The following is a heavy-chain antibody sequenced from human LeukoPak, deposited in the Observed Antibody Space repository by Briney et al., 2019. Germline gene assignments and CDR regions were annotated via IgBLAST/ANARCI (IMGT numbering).Heavy chain of an antibody. CDR1: GGSISSSSYY. J-gene: IGHJ5*02. CDR3: ARARAHIVVVPARRWFDP. D-gene: IGHD2-2*01. V-gene: IGHV4-39*01. CDR2: IYYSGST. Sequence: SETLSLTCTVSGGSISSSSYYWGWIRQPPGKGLEWIGSIYYSGSTYYNPSLKSRVTISVDTSKNQFSLKLSSVTAADTAVYYCARARAHIVVVPARRWFDPWGQGTLVTVSS.